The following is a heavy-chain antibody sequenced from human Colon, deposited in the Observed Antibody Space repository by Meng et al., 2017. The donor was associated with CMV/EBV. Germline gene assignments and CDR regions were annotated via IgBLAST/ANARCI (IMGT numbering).Heavy chain of an antibody. V-gene: IGHV4-59*01. CDR3: AATKGYCSSTTCYWSWFGP. Sequence: GSLRLSCSVSGGSITSYYYSWIRQSPGKGLEWMGNIFYNGSTNFNPSLKSRVTLSVDTSKNHFSLKLGSVTAADTAVYYCAATKGYCSSTTCYWSWFGPWGQGTQVTVSS. J-gene: IGHJ5*02. CDR2: IFYNGST. CDR1: GGSITSYY. D-gene: IGHD2-2*01.